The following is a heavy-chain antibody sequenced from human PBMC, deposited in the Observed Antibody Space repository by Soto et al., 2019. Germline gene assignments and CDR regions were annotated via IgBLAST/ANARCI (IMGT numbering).Heavy chain of an antibody. Sequence: QVLLVQSGAELKKPGSSLKVSCKASGGSLSSYPISWLRQAPGQGLEWMGRIIPFLDKTDYAQKFQGRVTFTAHKSTTTVYLELSSLTSDDTAVYYCARPVAAAVGYHGFAPWGQGTLVTVSS. CDR2: IIPFLDKT. J-gene: IGHJ5*02. D-gene: IGHD6-13*01. V-gene: IGHV1-69*02. CDR3: ARPVAAAVGYHGFAP. CDR1: GGSLSSYP.